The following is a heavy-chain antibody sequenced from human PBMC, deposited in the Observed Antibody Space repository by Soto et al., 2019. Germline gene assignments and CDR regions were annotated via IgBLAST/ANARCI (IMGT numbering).Heavy chain of an antibody. CDR2: ISSSSSTI. CDR3: ARDRSGYDSLPYYYYGMDV. CDR1: GFTFSSYS. V-gene: IGHV3-48*02. D-gene: IGHD5-12*01. Sequence: EVQLVESGGGLVQPGGSLRLSCAASGFTFSSYSMNWVRQAPGKGLEWVSYISSSSSTIYYADSVKGRFTISRDNAKNXLXXQMNSLRDEDTAVYYCARDRSGYDSLPYYYYGMDVWGQGTTVTVSS. J-gene: IGHJ6*02.